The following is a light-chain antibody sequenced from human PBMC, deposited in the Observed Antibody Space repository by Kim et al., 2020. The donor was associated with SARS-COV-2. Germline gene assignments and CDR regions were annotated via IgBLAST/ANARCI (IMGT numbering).Light chain of an antibody. CDR1: SSDVGSYDL. J-gene: IGLJ2*01. CDR2: EVT. CDR3: CSYAGSRIHVV. V-gene: IGLV2-23*02. Sequence: QSALTQPASVSGSPGQSITISCTGTSSDVGSYDLVSWYQQHPGEAPQLLIYEVTKRPSGVSNRFSGSKSGNTASLTISGLQAEDEAEYHCCSYAGSRIHVVFGGGTQLTVL.